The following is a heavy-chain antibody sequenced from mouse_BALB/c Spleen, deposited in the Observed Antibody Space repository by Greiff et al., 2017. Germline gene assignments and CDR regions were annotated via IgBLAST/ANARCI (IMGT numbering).Heavy chain of an antibody. CDR2: ISDGGSYT. CDR1: GFTFSDYY. D-gene: IGHD2-12*01. V-gene: IGHV5-4*02. Sequence: EVQVVESGGGLVKPGGSLKLSCAASGFTFSDYYMYWVRQTPEKRLEWVATISDGGSYTYYPDSVKGRFTISRDNAKNTLYLQMSSLKSEDTAMYYCARHDGAMDYWGQGTSVTVSS. CDR3: ARHDGAMDY. J-gene: IGHJ4*01.